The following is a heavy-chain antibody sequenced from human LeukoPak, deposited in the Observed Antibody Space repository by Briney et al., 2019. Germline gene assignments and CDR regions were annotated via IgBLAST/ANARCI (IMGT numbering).Heavy chain of an antibody. CDR1: GFTFSNYW. D-gene: IGHD1/OR15-1a*01. V-gene: IGHV3-7*01. CDR2: IKQDGSEI. J-gene: IGHJ3*02. Sequence: TGGSLRLSCAASGFTFSNYWMNWVRQAPGKGLEWVANIKQDGSEIQYVDSVKGRFTVSRDNAKNSLYLQMNSLRAEDTAVFYCARENRPNAFDIWGLGTMVTVSS. CDR3: ARENRPNAFDI.